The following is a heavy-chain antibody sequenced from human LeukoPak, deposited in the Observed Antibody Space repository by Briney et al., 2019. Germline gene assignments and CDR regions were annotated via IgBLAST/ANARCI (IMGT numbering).Heavy chain of an antibody. J-gene: IGHJ4*02. V-gene: IGHV4-34*01. CDR1: VGSFSGYY. D-gene: IGHD4-17*01. CDR3: TGMSTVTDSSY. Sequence: SETLSLTRAVHVGSFSGYYWSWIRQPPGKGREWIGAINHSGRTNYNSSLKRRVTISVDTSKNQFSLKLSTVTAADTAVYYCTGMSTVTDSSYWGQGTLVTVSS. CDR2: INHSGRT.